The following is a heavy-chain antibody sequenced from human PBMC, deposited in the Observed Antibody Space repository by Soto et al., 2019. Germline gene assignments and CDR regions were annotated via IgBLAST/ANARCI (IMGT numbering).Heavy chain of an antibody. CDR2: ISYDGSNK. CDR3: AKEGLRRHYYYGMDV. D-gene: IGHD3-16*01. CDR1: GFTFSSYG. Sequence: QVQLAESGGGVVQPGTSLRLSCAASGFTFSSYGMHWVRQAPGKGLEWVAVISYDGSNKYYADSVKGRFTISRDNSENTLYLQMNSLRADDTAVYYCAKEGLRRHYYYGMDVWGQGTTVTVSS. V-gene: IGHV3-30*18. J-gene: IGHJ6*02.